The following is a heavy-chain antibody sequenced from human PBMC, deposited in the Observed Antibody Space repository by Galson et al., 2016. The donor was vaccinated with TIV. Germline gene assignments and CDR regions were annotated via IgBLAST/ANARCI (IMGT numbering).Heavy chain of an antibody. CDR1: GGIFRSDA. D-gene: IGHD3-10*01. J-gene: IGHJ5*02. CDR2: IIAIFGTA. Sequence: SVKVSCKASGGIFRSDAISWVRQAPGQGLEWMGRIIAIFGTANYAQKFQGRVTITADESTNTVYLELSSLTSEDTTVYYCARQPSYYGSGNHWFDPWGQGTLVTVSS. V-gene: IGHV1-69*13. CDR3: ARQPSYYGSGNHWFDP.